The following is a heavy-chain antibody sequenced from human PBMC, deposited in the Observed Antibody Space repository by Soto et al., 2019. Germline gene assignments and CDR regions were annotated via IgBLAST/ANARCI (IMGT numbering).Heavy chain of an antibody. D-gene: IGHD3-16*01. V-gene: IGHV3-23*01. Sequence: PGGSLRLSCAASGFTFSPYAMTWVRQAPGKGLEWVSSISGSGGNTNYADSVKGRSTVSRDNSKRTLSLQMNSLTEEDTAIYYCAKGLRRLLRTQYYYGLDVWGRGTTVTVS. J-gene: IGHJ6*02. CDR1: GFTFSPYA. CDR3: AKGLRRLLRTQYYYGLDV. CDR2: ISGSGGNT.